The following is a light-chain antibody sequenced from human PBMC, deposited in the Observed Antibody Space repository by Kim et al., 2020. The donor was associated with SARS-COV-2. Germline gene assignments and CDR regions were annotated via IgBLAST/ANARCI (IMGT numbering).Light chain of an antibody. CDR3: QQSSSTPPT. J-gene: IGKJ1*01. V-gene: IGKV1-39*01. CDR2: AAS. CDR1: QSICSY. Sequence: AAVGGRVTITCRASQSICSYLNWYQQKPGKAPKLLIYAASSLQSGVPSRFSGSGSGTDFTLTISSLQPEDFATYYCQQSSSTPPTFGHGTKVDIK.